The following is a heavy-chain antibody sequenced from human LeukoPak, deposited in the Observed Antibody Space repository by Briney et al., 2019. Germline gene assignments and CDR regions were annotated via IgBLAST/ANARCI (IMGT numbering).Heavy chain of an antibody. CDR2: IYYSGGT. D-gene: IGHD4-23*01. V-gene: IGHV4-59*01. CDR1: GGSISSYY. CDR3: ARDRVGYGGNSGHFDY. Sequence: SETLSLTCTGSGGSISSYYWSWIRQPPGKGLEWIGYIYYSGGTNYNPSLKSRVTISVDTSKNQFSLKLSSVTAADTAVYYCARDRVGYGGNSGHFDYWGQGTLVTVSS. J-gene: IGHJ4*02.